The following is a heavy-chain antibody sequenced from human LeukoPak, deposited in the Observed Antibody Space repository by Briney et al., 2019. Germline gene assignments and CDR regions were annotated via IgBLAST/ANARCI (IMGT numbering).Heavy chain of an antibody. Sequence: GGSLRLSCAASGFTFSGFYMSWVRQAPGKGLEWVANIKQDGSEKYYVDSVKGRFTISRDNAKNSLYLQMNSLRAEDTAVYYCARLPPRITIFGVVNDAFDIWGQGTMVTVSS. J-gene: IGHJ3*02. CDR3: ARLPPRITIFGVVNDAFDI. CDR2: IKQDGSEK. V-gene: IGHV3-7*01. D-gene: IGHD3-3*01. CDR1: GFTFSGFY.